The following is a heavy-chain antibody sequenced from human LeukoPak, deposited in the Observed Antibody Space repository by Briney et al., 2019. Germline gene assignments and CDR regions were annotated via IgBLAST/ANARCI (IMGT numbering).Heavy chain of an antibody. Sequence: PGGSLRLSCAAPGFTFSSYAMSWVRQAPGKGPEWVSAISSSGGNTYYADSVKGRFTISRDDSKNTLYLQMNSLRAEDTAVYYCAKDRRTNGVWGRGTLVTVSS. CDR1: GFTFSSYA. J-gene: IGHJ4*02. CDR2: ISSSGGNT. CDR3: AKDRRTNGV. D-gene: IGHD2-8*01. V-gene: IGHV3-23*01.